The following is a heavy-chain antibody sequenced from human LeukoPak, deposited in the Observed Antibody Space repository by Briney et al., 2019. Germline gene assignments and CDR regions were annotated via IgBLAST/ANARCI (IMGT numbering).Heavy chain of an antibody. J-gene: IGHJ5*02. CDR1: GGSFSGYY. D-gene: IGHD6-13*01. CDR2: INHSGST. Sequence: SETLSLTCAVYGGSFSGYYWSWSRQPPGKGLEWIGEINHSGSTNYNPSLKSRVTISVDTSKNQFSLKLSSVTVADTAVYYCARGYRSIAAVRVNNWFDPWGQGTLVTVSS. CDR3: ARGYRSIAAVRVNNWFDP. V-gene: IGHV4-34*01.